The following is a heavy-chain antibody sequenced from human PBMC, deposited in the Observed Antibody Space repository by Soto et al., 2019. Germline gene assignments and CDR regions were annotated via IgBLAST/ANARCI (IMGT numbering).Heavy chain of an antibody. CDR2: INHSGST. CDR3: AREGRVRGAKHFDY. CDR1: GGSFSGYY. J-gene: IGHJ4*02. D-gene: IGHD3-10*01. V-gene: IGHV4-34*01. Sequence: QVQLQQWGAGLLKPSETLSLTCAVYGGSFSGYYWSWIRQPPGKGLEWIGEINHSGSTNYNPSLKSRVTISVDTSKNHSSLKLSSVPAADKAVYYCAREGRVRGAKHFDYWGQGTLVTVSS.